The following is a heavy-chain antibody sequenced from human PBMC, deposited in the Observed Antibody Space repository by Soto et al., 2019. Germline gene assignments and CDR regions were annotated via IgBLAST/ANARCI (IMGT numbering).Heavy chain of an antibody. D-gene: IGHD4-17*01. CDR2: IIPILGIA. J-gene: IGHJ3*02. CDR3: ANLYGDYEGVHAFDI. V-gene: IGHV1-69*02. CDR1: GGTFSSYT. Sequence: SVKVSCKASGGTFSSYTISWVRQAPGQGLEWMGRIIPILGIANYAQKFQGRVTITADKSTSTAYMELSSLRSEDTAVYYCANLYGDYEGVHAFDIWGQGTMVTVSS.